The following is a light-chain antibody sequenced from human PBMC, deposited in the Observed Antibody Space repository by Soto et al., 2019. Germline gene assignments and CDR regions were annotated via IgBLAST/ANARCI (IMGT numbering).Light chain of an antibody. CDR2: GAS. CDR1: QSVSSSY. J-gene: IGKJ2*01. Sequence: EIVLTQSPGTLSLSPGERATLSCRASQSVSSSYLAWYQQKSGQAPRLLIYGASSRATGIPDRFSSSGSGTDFTLTISRLEPEDFAVYYCQQYGSSPYTFGQGTKLEIK. V-gene: IGKV3-20*01. CDR3: QQYGSSPYT.